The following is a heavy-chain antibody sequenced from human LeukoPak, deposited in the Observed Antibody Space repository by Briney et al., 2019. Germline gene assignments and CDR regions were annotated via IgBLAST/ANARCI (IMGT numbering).Heavy chain of an antibody. CDR3: ARDRDSSSWYFDN. Sequence: GGSLRLSCAASGFTFSSYAMSWVRQAPGKGLEWVSAISGSGGSTYYAGSVKGRFTISRDSAKNSLYLQMNSLRGEDTAVYYCARDRDSSSWYFDNWGQGTLVTVSS. CDR2: ISGSGGST. D-gene: IGHD6-13*01. CDR1: GFTFSSYA. J-gene: IGHJ4*02. V-gene: IGHV3-23*01.